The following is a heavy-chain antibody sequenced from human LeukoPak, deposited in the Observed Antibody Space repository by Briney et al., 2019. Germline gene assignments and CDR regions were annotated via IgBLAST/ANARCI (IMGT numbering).Heavy chain of an antibody. CDR2: ISAYNGNT. D-gene: IGHD3-3*01. CDR1: GYTFTSYG. CDR3: ARDNSWSDFWSTYYYYGMDV. V-gene: IGHV1-18*01. Sequence: ASVKVSCKASGYTFTSYGISWVRQAPGQGLEWMGWISAYNGNTNYAQKLQGRVTMTTGTSTSTAYMELRSLRSDDTAVYYCARDNSWSDFWSTYYYYGMDVWGQGTTVTVSS. J-gene: IGHJ6*02.